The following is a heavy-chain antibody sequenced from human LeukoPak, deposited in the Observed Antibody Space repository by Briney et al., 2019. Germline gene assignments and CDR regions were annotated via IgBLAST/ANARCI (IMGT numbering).Heavy chain of an antibody. J-gene: IGHJ6*02. CDR1: GYTFTSYG. Sequence: ASVKVSCKASGYTFTSYGISWARQAPGQGLEWMGWISAYNGNTNYAQKLQGRVTMTTDTSTSTAYMELRSLRSDDTAVYYCARVPGDYYYYGMDVWGQGTTVTVSS. CDR2: ISAYNGNT. CDR3: ARVPGDYYYYGMDV. V-gene: IGHV1-18*01.